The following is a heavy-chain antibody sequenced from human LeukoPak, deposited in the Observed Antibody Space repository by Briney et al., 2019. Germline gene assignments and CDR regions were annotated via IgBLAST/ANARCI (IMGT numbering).Heavy chain of an antibody. Sequence: GGSLRLSCAASGFAFSNYGMNWVRQAPGKGLEWVSYISSSGTIYYADSVKGRFIISRDNAKNSLYLQMNSLRAEDTAVYFCTRGPLIRFDYWGQGTLVTVSS. CDR1: GFAFSNYG. D-gene: IGHD3-16*01. CDR2: ISSSGTI. J-gene: IGHJ4*02. V-gene: IGHV3-69-1*02. CDR3: TRGPLIRFDY.